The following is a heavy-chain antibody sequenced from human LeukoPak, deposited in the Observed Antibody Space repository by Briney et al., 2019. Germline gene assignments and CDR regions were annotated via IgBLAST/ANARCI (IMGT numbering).Heavy chain of an antibody. CDR1: GFTFSSHA. J-gene: IGHJ4*02. CDR3: AKLVTVTTYFDY. V-gene: IGHV3-23*01. CDR2: ISGSGGNT. D-gene: IGHD4-17*01. Sequence: GSLRLSCAASGFTFSSHAMSWVRQAPGKGLEWVSTISGSGGNTYYADSVKGRFIISRDNSKNTLFLQMSSLRAEDTAVYYCAKLVTVTTYFDYWGQGTLVTVSS.